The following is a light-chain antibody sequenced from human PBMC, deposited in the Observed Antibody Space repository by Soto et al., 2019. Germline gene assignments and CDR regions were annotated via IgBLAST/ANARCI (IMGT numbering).Light chain of an antibody. V-gene: IGKV1-27*01. CDR1: QDISDY. J-gene: IGKJ2*01. CDR3: QKYNSAHNT. Sequence: DIQMTQSPSSLSASVGDRVTITCRASQDISDYLAWYQQKPGKVPKLLIYAASTLRTGVQPRFSGSGSGTVFTLTINSLQPEDVATYYCQKYNSAHNTFGRGTRLEIK. CDR2: AAS.